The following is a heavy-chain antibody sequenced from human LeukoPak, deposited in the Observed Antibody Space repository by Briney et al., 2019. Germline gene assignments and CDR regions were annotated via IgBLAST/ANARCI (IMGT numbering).Heavy chain of an antibody. CDR3: ARGAPFIVVVVAASDFDY. CDR2: IIPIFGTA. Sequence: GASVKVSCKASGYTFTSYGISWVRQAPGQGLEWMGGIIPIFGTANYAQKFQGRVTITTDESTSTAYMELSSLRSEDTAVYYCARGAPFIVVVVAASDFDYWGQGTLVTVSS. D-gene: IGHD2-15*01. V-gene: IGHV1-69*05. CDR1: GYTFTSYG. J-gene: IGHJ4*02.